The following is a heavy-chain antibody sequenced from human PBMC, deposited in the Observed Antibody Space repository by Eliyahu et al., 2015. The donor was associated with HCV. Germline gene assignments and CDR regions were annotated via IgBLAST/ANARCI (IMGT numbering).Heavy chain of an antibody. Sequence: QVQLVQSGAEVKKPGASVTVSCKASGYIXTGSFIXWVRQAPGQGLPXMGWXNPNDGGAVFAHNFQDRXTLTRDTSMKTVYMQLVDLKPNDTATYYCTRDRRDYNDPGVVNRWFDPWGQGTPVTVSS. D-gene: IGHD4-11*01. V-gene: IGHV1-2*02. CDR1: GYIXTGSF. CDR2: XNPNDGGA. CDR3: TRDRRDYNDPGVVNRWFDP. J-gene: IGHJ5*02.